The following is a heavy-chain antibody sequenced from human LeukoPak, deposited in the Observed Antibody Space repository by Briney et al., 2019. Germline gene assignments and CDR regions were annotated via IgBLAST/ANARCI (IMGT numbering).Heavy chain of an antibody. Sequence: PGGSLRLSCAASGFTFSGYWMSWVRQAPGKGLEWVANINLDGSVRHYVDSARGRFTISRDNAKNSLDLQMNSLRAEDTTLYYCATSDDSSGSDCGQGTLVSVSS. J-gene: IGHJ4*02. CDR1: GFTFSGYW. CDR3: ATSDDSSGSD. D-gene: IGHD3-22*01. CDR2: INLDGSVR. V-gene: IGHV3-7*01.